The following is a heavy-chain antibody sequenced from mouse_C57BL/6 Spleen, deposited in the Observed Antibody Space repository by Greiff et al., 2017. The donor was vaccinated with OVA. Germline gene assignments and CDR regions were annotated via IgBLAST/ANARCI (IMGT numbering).Heavy chain of an antibody. CDR3: ARGDYYGSSLYYFDY. Sequence: QVQLQQPGAELVRPGSSVKLSCKASGYTFTSYWMHWVKQRPIQGLEWIGNIDPSDSETHYNQKFKDKATLTVNKSSSTAYMQLSSLTSEDSAVYDCARGDYYGSSLYYFDYWGQGTTLTVSS. D-gene: IGHD1-1*01. J-gene: IGHJ2*01. V-gene: IGHV1-52*01. CDR1: GYTFTSYW. CDR2: IDPSDSET.